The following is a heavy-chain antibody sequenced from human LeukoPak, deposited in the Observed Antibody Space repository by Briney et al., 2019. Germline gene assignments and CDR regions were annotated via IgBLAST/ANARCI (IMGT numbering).Heavy chain of an antibody. CDR2: IIPIFGTA. Sequence: SVKVSCKASGGTFSSYAISWVRRAPGQGLEWMGGIIPIFGTANYAQKFQGRVTITADESTSTAYMELSSLRSEDTAVYYCARERPGSRVLDYWGQGTVVTVSS. CDR3: ARERPGSRVLDY. D-gene: IGHD3-10*01. J-gene: IGHJ4*02. V-gene: IGHV1-69*13. CDR1: GGTFSSYA.